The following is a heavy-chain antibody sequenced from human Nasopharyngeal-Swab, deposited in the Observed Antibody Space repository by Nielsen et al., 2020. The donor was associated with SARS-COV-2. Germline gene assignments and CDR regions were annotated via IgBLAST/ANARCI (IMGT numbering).Heavy chain of an antibody. CDR1: GFTFSSYA. V-gene: IGHV3-23*01. Sequence: GESLKISCAASGFTFSSYAMSWVRQAPGKGLEWVSAISGSGGSTYYADSVKGRFTISRDNSKNTLYLQMNSLRAEDTAVYYCAKDPLIVVVPAATLDYWGQGTLVTVPS. D-gene: IGHD2-2*01. CDR2: ISGSGGST. CDR3: AKDPLIVVVPAATLDY. J-gene: IGHJ4*02.